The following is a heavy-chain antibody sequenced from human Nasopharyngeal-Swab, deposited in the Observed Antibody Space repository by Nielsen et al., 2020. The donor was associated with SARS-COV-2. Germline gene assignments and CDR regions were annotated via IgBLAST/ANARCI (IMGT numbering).Heavy chain of an antibody. CDR3: ARVYSVAGGDDY. J-gene: IGHJ4*02. Sequence: GGSLRLSCAASGFTFSSYGMHWVRQAPGKGLEWVAVIWYDGSNKYYADSVKGRFTISRDNSENTLYLQMNSLRAEDTAVYYCARVYSVAGGDDYWGQGTLVTVSS. V-gene: IGHV3-33*01. D-gene: IGHD6-19*01. CDR2: IWYDGSNK. CDR1: GFTFSSYG.